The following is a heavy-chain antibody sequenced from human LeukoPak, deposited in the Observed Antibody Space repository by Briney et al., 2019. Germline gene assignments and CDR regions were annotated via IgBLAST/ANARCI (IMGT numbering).Heavy chain of an antibody. Sequence: GGSLRLSCAASGFTFSSYAMHWVRQAPAKGLEWVAVISYDGINKYCVDSVKGRFTISRDNSKNTLYLQMNSLRAEDAAVYYCARDGYDLNTPMVSTIFDYWGQGTLVTVSS. CDR3: ARDGYDLNTPMVSTIFDY. D-gene: IGHD5-18*01. CDR2: ISYDGINK. J-gene: IGHJ4*02. V-gene: IGHV3-30-3*01. CDR1: GFTFSSYA.